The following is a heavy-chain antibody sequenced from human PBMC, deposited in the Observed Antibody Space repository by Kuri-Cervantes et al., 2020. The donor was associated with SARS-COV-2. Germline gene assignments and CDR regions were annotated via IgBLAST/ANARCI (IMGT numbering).Heavy chain of an antibody. CDR3: ARWSGSVYFDY. Sequence: SETLSLTCTVSGGSISSGGYYWSWIRQPPGKGLEWIGSIYYSGTTYYNPSLKSRVTISVDTSKNQFSLKLSSVTAADTAVYYCARWSGSVYFDYWGQGTLVTVSS. D-gene: IGHD3-3*01. CDR2: IYYSGTT. J-gene: IGHJ4*02. V-gene: IGHV4-39*07. CDR1: GGSISSGGYY.